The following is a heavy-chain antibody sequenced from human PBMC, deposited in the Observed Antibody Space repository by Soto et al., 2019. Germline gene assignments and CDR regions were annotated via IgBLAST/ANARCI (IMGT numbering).Heavy chain of an antibody. Sequence: GGSLRLSCAASGFTFSNAWLSWVRQAPGQGLEWVGRIKSKTDGGTTDYAAPVKGRFTISRDDSKNTLYMQMNSLKTEDPDVYYCTKDGGLEPLYYYYYGRDVWGHGNTVTVS. J-gene: IGHJ6*02. D-gene: IGHD1-1*01. CDR1: GFTFSNAW. CDR3: TKDGGLEPLYYYYYGRDV. CDR2: IKSKTDGGTT. V-gene: IGHV3-15*01.